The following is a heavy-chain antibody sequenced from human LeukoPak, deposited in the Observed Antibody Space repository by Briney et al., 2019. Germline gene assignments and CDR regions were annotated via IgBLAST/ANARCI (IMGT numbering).Heavy chain of an antibody. CDR3: ARDTFDSGPNWFDP. CDR1: GGSISSYY. D-gene: IGHD3-9*01. CDR2: IYTSGST. J-gene: IGHJ5*02. V-gene: IGHV4-4*07. Sequence: SETLSLTCTVSGGSISSYYWSWIRQPAGKGLEWIGRIYTSGSTNYNPSLKSRVTMSVDTSKNQFSLMLSSVTAADTAVYYCARDTFDSGPNWFDPWGQGTLVTVSS.